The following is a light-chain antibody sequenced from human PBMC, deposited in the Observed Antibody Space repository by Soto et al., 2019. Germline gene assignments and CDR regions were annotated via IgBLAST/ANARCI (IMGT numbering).Light chain of an antibody. J-gene: IGLJ1*01. CDR2: EGS. V-gene: IGLV2-23*01. CDR1: SSDVGSYNL. Sequence: QSALTQPASVSGSPGQSITISCTGTSSDVGSYNLVSWYQQHPGKAPKLMIYEGSKRPSGVSNRFSGSKSGNTASRIISGLQAENEIDYYCCSYAGSTAYPFVFGTGTKLTVL. CDR3: CSYAGSTAYPFV.